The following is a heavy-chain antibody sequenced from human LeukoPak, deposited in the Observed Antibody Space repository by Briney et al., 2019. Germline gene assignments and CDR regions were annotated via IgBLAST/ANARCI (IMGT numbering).Heavy chain of an antibody. CDR3: AKTYYYDSSGYYQPSFDY. CDR1: GGSISSSSYY. V-gene: IGHV4-39*07. J-gene: IGHJ4*02. D-gene: IGHD3-22*01. CDR2: IYYSGST. Sequence: SETLSLTCTVSGGSISSSSYYWGWIRQPPGKGLEWIGSIYYSGSTYYNPSLKSRVTISVDTSKNQFSLKLSSVTAADTAVYYCAKTYYYDSSGYYQPSFDYWGQGTLVTVSS.